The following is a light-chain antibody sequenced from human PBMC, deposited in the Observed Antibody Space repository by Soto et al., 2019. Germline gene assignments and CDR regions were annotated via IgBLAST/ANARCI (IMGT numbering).Light chain of an antibody. Sequence: QSVLTQPPSASGSPGQSVTISCTGTSSDVGGYNYVSWYQHHPGKAPKLMIYEVTRRPSGVPDRFSGSKSGNTASLTVSGLQAEDEADYYCSSYADNNNVVFGGGTQLTVL. J-gene: IGLJ2*01. CDR2: EVT. V-gene: IGLV2-8*01. CDR3: SSYADNNNVV. CDR1: SSDVGGYNY.